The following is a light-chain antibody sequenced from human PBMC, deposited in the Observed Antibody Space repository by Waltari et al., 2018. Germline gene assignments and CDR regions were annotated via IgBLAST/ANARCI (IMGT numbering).Light chain of an antibody. CDR1: TGAVTSGYY. V-gene: IGLV7-43*01. Sequence: QTVVTQEPSLTVSPGGTVPLTCSSSTGAVTSGYYTNWFQQNPGQAPRSLIYSTIHKHSWTPARFSGALIGGKAALTLSGVQPADEAEYYCLLYYGGAQPWVFGGGTKLTVL. CDR2: STI. CDR3: LLYYGGAQPWV. J-gene: IGLJ3*02.